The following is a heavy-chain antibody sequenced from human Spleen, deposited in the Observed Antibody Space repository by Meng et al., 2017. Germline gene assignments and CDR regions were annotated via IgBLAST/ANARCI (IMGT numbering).Heavy chain of an antibody. CDR2: INHSRST. Sequence: VPLQAWGGGLLKPSETLSPTFCGYGGSFRCYYWSWIRQPPGKGLEWIGEINHSRSTNSNPSLESRATISVDTSQNNLSLKLSSVTAADSAVYYCARGPTTMAHDFDYWGQGTLVTVSS. D-gene: IGHD4-11*01. V-gene: IGHV4-34*01. CDR3: ARGPTTMAHDFDY. CDR1: GGSFRCYY. J-gene: IGHJ4*02.